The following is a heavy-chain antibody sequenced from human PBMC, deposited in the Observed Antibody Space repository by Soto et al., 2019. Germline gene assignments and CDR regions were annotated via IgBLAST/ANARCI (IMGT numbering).Heavy chain of an antibody. CDR3: ARGYSGTYRTDY. CDR1: GFTFRSYW. J-gene: IGHJ4*02. CDR2: IDGDGSST. Sequence: GGSLRLSCAASGFTFRSYWMHWVRQAPGKGLVWVSRIDGDGSSTTYADSVKGRFTISRDNARNTLFLEMNSLRAEDTAVYYCARGYSGTYRTDYWGQGALVTVSS. V-gene: IGHV3-74*01. D-gene: IGHD1-26*01.